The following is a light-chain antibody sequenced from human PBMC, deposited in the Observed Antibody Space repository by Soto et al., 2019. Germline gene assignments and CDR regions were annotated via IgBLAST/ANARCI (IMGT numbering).Light chain of an antibody. J-gene: IGKJ5*01. CDR2: GAS. CDR3: QQYGGSPIT. CDR1: QSVTTR. Sequence: IVLTQSPGNLSLSPGGRVTLSCRASQSVTTRLAWYQHKPGQAPTLLMPGASNRASGVPVRFSGSGSGTDFTLTITRLEPEDFALYYCQQYGGSPITFGLGTRLEIK. V-gene: IGKV3-20*01.